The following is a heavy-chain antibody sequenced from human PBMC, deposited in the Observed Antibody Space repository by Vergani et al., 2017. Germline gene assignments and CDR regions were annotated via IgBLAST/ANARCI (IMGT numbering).Heavy chain of an antibody. CDR1: GYSFTSYW. V-gene: IGHV5-10-1*03. Sequence: EVQLVQSGAEVKKPGESLRISCKGSGYSFTSYWISWVRQMPGKGLEWMGWIDPSDSYTNYSLSFQGHVTISADKSISTAYLQWSSLKASDTAMYYCARVGWSYYDSSGYYYAPGGWFDPWGQGTLVTVSS. CDR3: ARVGWSYYDSSGYYYAPGGWFDP. CDR2: IDPSDSYT. J-gene: IGHJ5*02. D-gene: IGHD3-22*01.